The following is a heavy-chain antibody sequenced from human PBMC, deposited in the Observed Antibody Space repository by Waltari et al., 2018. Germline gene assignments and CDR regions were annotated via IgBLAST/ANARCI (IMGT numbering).Heavy chain of an antibody. CDR1: GFTFRRCA. Sequence: VQLLESGGGVVQPGGSLSLSCPVPGFTFRRCAMSWVRQAPGEGVEWVSAISGSGGSTYYADSVKGRFTISRDNSKNTLYLQMNSLRADDTAVYYCAKETSLWGQGTLVTVSS. V-gene: IGHV3-23*01. J-gene: IGHJ4*02. CDR3: AKETSL. D-gene: IGHD2-2*01. CDR2: ISGSGGST.